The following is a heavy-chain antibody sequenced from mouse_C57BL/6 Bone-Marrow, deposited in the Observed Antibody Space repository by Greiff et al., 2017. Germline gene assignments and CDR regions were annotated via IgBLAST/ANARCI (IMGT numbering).Heavy chain of an antibody. CDR3: ARIYYGSSWYFDV. CDR2: IWTGGGT. J-gene: IGHJ1*03. CDR1: GFSLTSYA. Sequence: QVQLKESGPGLVAPSPSLSITCTVSGFSLTSYAISWVRQPPGKGLEWLGVIWTGGGTNYNSAHKSRLSISKDNSNRQVFLKMTSLQTDDTARYYCARIYYGSSWYFDVWGTGTTVTVSS. V-gene: IGHV2-9-1*01. D-gene: IGHD1-1*01.